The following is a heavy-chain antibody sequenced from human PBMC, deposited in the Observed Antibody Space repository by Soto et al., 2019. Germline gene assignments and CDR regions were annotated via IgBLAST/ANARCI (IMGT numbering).Heavy chain of an antibody. J-gene: IGHJ5*02. CDR1: GYTFSNYG. CDR3: ARVVPGAEAWFGP. V-gene: IGHV1-18*01. Sequence: DSVKVSCKTSGYTFSNYGITWVRQAPGQPLEWLGWISLYRDGTNYAQKFQGRVSMTTDTSTTTAYMELRSLRSDDTAVYYCARVVPGAEAWFGPWG. CDR2: ISLYRDGT. D-gene: IGHD2-2*01.